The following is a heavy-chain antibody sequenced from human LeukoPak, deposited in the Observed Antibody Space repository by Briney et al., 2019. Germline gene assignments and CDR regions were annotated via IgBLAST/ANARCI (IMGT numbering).Heavy chain of an antibody. CDR2: ISWNSGSI. Sequence: GGSLRLSCAASGFTFDDYAMHWVRQAPGKGLEWVSGISWNSGSIGYADSVKGRFTISRDNAKNSLYLQMNSLRAEDTAVYYCVKGSGSGWSYFDYWGQGTLVTVSS. D-gene: IGHD6-19*01. V-gene: IGHV3-9*01. CDR3: VKGSGSGWSYFDY. J-gene: IGHJ4*02. CDR1: GFTFDDYA.